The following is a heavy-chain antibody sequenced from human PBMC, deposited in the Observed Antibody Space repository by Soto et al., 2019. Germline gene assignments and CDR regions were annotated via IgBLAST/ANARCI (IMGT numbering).Heavy chain of an antibody. J-gene: IGHJ4*02. CDR3: AKVGVMSDWLPVKIAGGY. CDR1: GFTFSSYG. Sequence: GGSLRLSCAASGFTFSSYGMHWVRQAPGKGLEWVAVISYDGSNKYYADSVKGRFTISRDNSKNTLYLQMNSLRAEDTAVYYCAKVGVMSDWLPVKIAGGYWGQGTLVTVSS. V-gene: IGHV3-30*18. CDR2: ISYDGSNK. D-gene: IGHD2-21*02.